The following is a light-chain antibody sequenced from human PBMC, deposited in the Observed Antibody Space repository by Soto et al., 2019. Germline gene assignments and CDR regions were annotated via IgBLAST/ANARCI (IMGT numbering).Light chain of an antibody. J-gene: IGKJ5*01. CDR3: QQRNMWPIT. CDR1: QSFRCL. Sequence: EVVLTQAPVTLSLSPGERATLSCSASQSFRCLLSWYQQKPGQAPRLLIDDAYNRATGIPPRFGGSGSGTDFTLTSSRLEPEDAAVYYWQQRNMWPITFGQGTRLEIK. V-gene: IGKV3-11*01. CDR2: DAY.